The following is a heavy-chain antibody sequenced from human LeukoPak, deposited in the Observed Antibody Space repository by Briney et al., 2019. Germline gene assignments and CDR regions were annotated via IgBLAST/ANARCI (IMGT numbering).Heavy chain of an antibody. D-gene: IGHD3-3*01. Sequence: SETLSLTCTVSGGSISSYYWSWIRQPPGKGLEWIGYIYYSGSTNCNPSLKSRVTISVDTSKNQFSLKLSSVTAADTAVYYCARGSGSGYYWEGELPTPYYFDYWGQGTLVTVSS. CDR1: GGSISSYY. V-gene: IGHV4-59*01. CDR2: IYYSGST. J-gene: IGHJ4*02. CDR3: ARGSGSGYYWEGELPTPYYFDY.